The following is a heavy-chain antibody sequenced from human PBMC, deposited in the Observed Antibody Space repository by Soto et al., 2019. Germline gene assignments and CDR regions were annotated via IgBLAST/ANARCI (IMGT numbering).Heavy chain of an antibody. CDR3: TRHAWFGEFDP. D-gene: IGHD3-10*01. CDR1: GGSMTSGSYY. V-gene: IGHV4-39*01. CDR2: MHYSGTA. J-gene: IGHJ5*02. Sequence: QLQLQESGPGLVKPSETLSLTCTVFGGSMTSGSYYWGWIRQPPGKGLEWIGSMHYSGTAYYNPSIKSRVSLSVDTAMDQFALTLRSVTAADTAVFYCTRHAWFGEFDPWGQGTLVIVSS.